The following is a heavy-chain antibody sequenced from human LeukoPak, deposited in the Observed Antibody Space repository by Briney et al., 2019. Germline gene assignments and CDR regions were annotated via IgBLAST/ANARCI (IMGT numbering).Heavy chain of an antibody. V-gene: IGHV3-30*18. CDR3: AKSYSDTVTPFGY. CDR1: GFTFSSYG. Sequence: GRSLRLSCAASGFTFSSYGMHWVRQAPGKELEWVAVISYDGSNKYYADSVKGRFTISRDNSKNTLYLQMNSLRAEDTAVYYCAKSYSDTVTPFGYWGQGTLVTVSS. D-gene: IGHD4-17*01. CDR2: ISYDGSNK. J-gene: IGHJ4*02.